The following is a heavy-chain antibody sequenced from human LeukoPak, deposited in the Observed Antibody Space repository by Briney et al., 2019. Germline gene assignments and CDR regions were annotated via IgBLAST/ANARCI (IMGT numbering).Heavy chain of an antibody. Sequence: GGSLRLSCAASGFTFSSYSMNWVRQDPGKGLEWVSYISSSSSTIYYADSVRGRFTISRDNAKNSLFLQMNSLRAEDTAVYYCARAAVTSSYYYYYYMDVWGKGSTVTISS. D-gene: IGHD2-21*02. V-gene: IGHV3-48*01. J-gene: IGHJ6*03. CDR1: GFTFSSYS. CDR3: ARAAVTSSYYYYYYMDV. CDR2: ISSSSSTI.